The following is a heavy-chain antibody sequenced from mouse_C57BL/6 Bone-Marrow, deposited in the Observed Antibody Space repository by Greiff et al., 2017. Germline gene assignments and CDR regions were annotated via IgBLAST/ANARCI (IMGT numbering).Heavy chain of an antibody. Sequence: EVKVVESGGGLVKPGGSLKLSCAASGFTFSSYAMSWVRQTPEKRLEWVATISDGGSYTYYPDNVKGRFPISRDNAKNNLYLQMSHLKSEDTAMYYCARDGETAQAFYAMDYWGQGTSVTVSS. V-gene: IGHV5-4*01. J-gene: IGHJ4*01. D-gene: IGHD3-2*02. CDR2: ISDGGSYT. CDR3: ARDGETAQAFYAMDY. CDR1: GFTFSSYA.